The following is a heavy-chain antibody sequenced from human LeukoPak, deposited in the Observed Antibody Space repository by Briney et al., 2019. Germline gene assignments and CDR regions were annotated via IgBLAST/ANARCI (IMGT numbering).Heavy chain of an antibody. CDR2: IGTSGDNI. CDR3: ARYSQTGDPGY. V-gene: IGHV3-23*01. CDR1: GFTFTIYA. Sequence: PGGSLRLSCAASGFTFTIYAMNWVRQAPGKGLEWVSVIGTSGDNIHYADSVKGRFTISRDNSKNTLFLQMNSLRAEDTAVYHCARYSQTGDPGYWGQGTLVTVSS. J-gene: IGHJ4*02. D-gene: IGHD7-27*01.